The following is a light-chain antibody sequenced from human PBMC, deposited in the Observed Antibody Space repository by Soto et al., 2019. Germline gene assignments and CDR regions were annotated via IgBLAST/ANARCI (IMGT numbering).Light chain of an antibody. V-gene: IGKV3-15*01. CDR3: QQYDHWPRGT. Sequence: EIVLTQSPATLSVSPGERATLSCRASQSIDTYLAWYQQKPGQAPRPLIYGASNRATGIPARFSGSGSGTEFTLNLSSLQSEDFAVYYCQQYDHWPRGTFGQGTKLEI. J-gene: IGKJ2*01. CDR2: GAS. CDR1: QSIDTY.